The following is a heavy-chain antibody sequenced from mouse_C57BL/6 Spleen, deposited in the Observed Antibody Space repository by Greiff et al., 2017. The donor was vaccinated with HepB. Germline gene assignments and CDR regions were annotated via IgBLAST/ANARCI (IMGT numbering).Heavy chain of an antibody. V-gene: IGHV5-4*03. Sequence: EVKLVESGGGLVKPGGSLKLSCAASGFTFSSYAMSWVRQTPEKRLEWVATISDGGSYTYYPDNVKGRFTISRDNAKNNLYLQMSHLKSEDTAMYYCARLLDGLDYWGQGTTLTVSS. D-gene: IGHD2-1*01. CDR1: GFTFSSYA. J-gene: IGHJ2*01. CDR3: ARLLDGLDY. CDR2: ISDGGSYT.